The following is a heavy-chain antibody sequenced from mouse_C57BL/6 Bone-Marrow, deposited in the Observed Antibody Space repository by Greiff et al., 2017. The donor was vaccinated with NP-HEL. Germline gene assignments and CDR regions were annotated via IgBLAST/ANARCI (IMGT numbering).Heavy chain of an antibody. CDR1: GYTFTDYY. J-gene: IGHJ1*03. D-gene: IGHD4-1*01. CDR3: AGWDPHWYFDV. Sequence: VQLQQSGPVLVKPGASVKMSCKASGYTFTDYYMNWVKQSHGKSLEWIGVINPYNGGTSYNQKFKGKATLTVDKSSSTAYMELNSLTSEDSAVYYCAGWDPHWYFDVWGTGTTVTVSS. V-gene: IGHV1-19*01. CDR2: INPYNGGT.